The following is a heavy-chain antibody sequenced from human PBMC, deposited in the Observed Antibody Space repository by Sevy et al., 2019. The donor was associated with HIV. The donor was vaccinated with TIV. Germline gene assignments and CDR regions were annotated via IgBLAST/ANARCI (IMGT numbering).Heavy chain of an antibody. Sequence: GGSLRLSCEASGFTFNNAWMSWVRQAPGKGLEWVGRIKSKIDGATRDFAAPVKGRFAISRDDSKNTLYLQMYSLKTEDTAVYYCTAGVGTSDFDYWGRGVLVTVSS. CDR3: TAGVGTSDFDY. CDR2: IKSKIDGATR. CDR1: GFTFNNAW. V-gene: IGHV3-15*01. D-gene: IGHD1-26*01. J-gene: IGHJ4*02.